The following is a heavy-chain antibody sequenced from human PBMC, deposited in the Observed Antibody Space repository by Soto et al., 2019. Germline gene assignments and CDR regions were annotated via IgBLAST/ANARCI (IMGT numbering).Heavy chain of an antibody. Sequence: GGSLRLSCAASGFTFSSYAMNWVRQAPGKGLEWVSAISGSGGSTYYADSVKGRFTISRDNSKNTLYLQMNSLRAEDTAVYYCAKANTAMVWNYSMDVWGQGTTVTVSS. CDR1: GFTFSSYA. CDR2: ISGSGGST. D-gene: IGHD5-18*01. J-gene: IGHJ6*02. CDR3: AKANTAMVWNYSMDV. V-gene: IGHV3-23*01.